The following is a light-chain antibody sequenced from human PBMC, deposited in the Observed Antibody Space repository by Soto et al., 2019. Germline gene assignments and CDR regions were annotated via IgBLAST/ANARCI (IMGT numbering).Light chain of an antibody. CDR1: SSDVGGYNY. J-gene: IGLJ3*02. V-gene: IGLV2-11*01. CDR3: CSYAGSYTWV. Sequence: QSALTQPRSVSGSPGQSVTISCTGTSSDVGGYNYDSWYQQHPGKAPKVMIYDVSKRPSGVPDRFSGSKSGNTASLTISGLQAEDEADYYCCSYAGSYTWVFGGGTKLTVL. CDR2: DVS.